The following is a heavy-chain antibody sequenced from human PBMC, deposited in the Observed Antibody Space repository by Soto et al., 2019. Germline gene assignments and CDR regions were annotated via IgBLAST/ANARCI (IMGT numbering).Heavy chain of an antibody. CDR1: GGSINSFY. V-gene: IGHV4-59*01. D-gene: IGHD3-10*01. Sequence: QLQLQESGPGLVKPSETLSLTCSVSGGSINSFYWSWIRQPPGKGLEWIGYIYYSGSTIYNPSLKGRVTISIETSKTQFSLKLSSVTAADTAVYYCARVGYGSGSYLHTFDYWGQGTLVTVSS. CDR3: ARVGYGSGSYLHTFDY. J-gene: IGHJ4*02. CDR2: IYYSGST.